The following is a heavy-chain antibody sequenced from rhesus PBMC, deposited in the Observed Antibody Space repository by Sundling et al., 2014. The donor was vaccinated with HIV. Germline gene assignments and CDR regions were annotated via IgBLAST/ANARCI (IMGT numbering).Heavy chain of an antibody. CDR3: ARSYDKYEYFEF. D-gene: IGHD4-35*01. CDR1: GASINDNYY. CDR2: IHGNSVRT. V-gene: IGHV4-106*01. J-gene: IGHJ1*01. Sequence: QVQLQESGPGLVKPSETLSLTCAVSGASINDNYYWSWIRQPPGKGLEWLGYIHGNSVRTKYNPSLKNRVTISKDTSKNQFSLKVSSVTAADTAVYYCARSYDKYEYFEFWGQGALVTVSS.